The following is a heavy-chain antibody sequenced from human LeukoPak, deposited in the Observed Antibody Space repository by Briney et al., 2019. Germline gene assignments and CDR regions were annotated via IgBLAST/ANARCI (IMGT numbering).Heavy chain of an antibody. J-gene: IGHJ4*02. CDR2: IRYDGSET. CDR1: GFNFGGYW. CDR3: ASATGDKGGYFDS. D-gene: IGHD7-27*01. V-gene: IGHV3-7*01. Sequence: GGSLRLSCAASGFNFGGYWMSWVRHAPGKGLERVANIRYDGSETFYGDSVKGRFTVSRGNAKNSLYLQMNSLRAEDTGVYYCASATGDKGGYFDSWGQGAQVTVSS.